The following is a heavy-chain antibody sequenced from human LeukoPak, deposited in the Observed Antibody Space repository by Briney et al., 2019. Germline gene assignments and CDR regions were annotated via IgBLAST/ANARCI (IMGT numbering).Heavy chain of an antibody. CDR2: IRSDGGDK. D-gene: IGHD6-13*01. CDR1: GFTFRNYG. Sequence: PGGSLRLSCEASGFTFRNYGMHWVRQAPGKGLEWVAFIRSDGGDKFYADSVKGRFTISRDNAKNTLYLQMNSLRAEDTAIYYCVRDLQRHYLGVAVAGRRRWFDPWGQGTLVTVSS. J-gene: IGHJ5*02. V-gene: IGHV3-30*02. CDR3: VRDLQRHYLGVAVAGRRRWFDP.